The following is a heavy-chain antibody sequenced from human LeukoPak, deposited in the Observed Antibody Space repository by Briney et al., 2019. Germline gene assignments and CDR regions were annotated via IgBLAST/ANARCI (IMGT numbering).Heavy chain of an antibody. J-gene: IGHJ3*02. Sequence: PSQTPSLTCAVSGGSISRGGYSWSWIRQPPGKGLEWIGYIYHSGSTYYNPSLKSRVTISVDRSKNQFSLKLSSVTAADTAVYYCAREPLGQVVVAVRGAFDIWGQGTVVTVSS. D-gene: IGHD2-15*01. CDR3: AREPLGQVVVAVRGAFDI. CDR1: GGSISRGGYS. CDR2: IYHSGST. V-gene: IGHV4-30-2*01.